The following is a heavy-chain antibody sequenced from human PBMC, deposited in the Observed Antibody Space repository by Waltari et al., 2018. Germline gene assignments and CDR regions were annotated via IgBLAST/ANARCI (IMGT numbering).Heavy chain of an antibody. Sequence: EVQLVESGGGLVKPGGSLRLPCAASGFTFSIYNINWVRQAPGKGLEWVSSISASSTYIYYADSMKGRFTISRDNAKNSLYLQMNSLRAEDTAVYYCASGYSSSSLDYWGQGTLVTVSS. V-gene: IGHV3-21*01. CDR3: ASGYSSSSLDY. J-gene: IGHJ4*02. CDR2: ISASSTYI. D-gene: IGHD6-6*01. CDR1: GFTFSIYN.